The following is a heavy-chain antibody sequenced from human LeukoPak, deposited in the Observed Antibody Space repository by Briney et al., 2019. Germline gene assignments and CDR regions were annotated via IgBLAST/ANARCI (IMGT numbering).Heavy chain of an antibody. CDR3: ARGSDRSSSWYYYYYMDV. V-gene: IGHV1-8*01. Sequence: ASVKVSCKASGYTFTSYDINWVRQATGQGLEWMGWMNPNSGNTGYAQKFQGRVTMTRNTSISTAYMELSSLRSEDTAVYYCARGSDRSSSWYYYYYMDVWGKGTTVTISS. D-gene: IGHD6-13*01. J-gene: IGHJ6*03. CDR2: MNPNSGNT. CDR1: GYTFTSYD.